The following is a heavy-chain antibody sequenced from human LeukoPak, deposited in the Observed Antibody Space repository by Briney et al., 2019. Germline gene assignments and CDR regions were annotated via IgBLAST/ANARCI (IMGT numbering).Heavy chain of an antibody. CDR1: GFTSSNYA. D-gene: IGHD2-15*01. CDR3: AKSSGDSCYSSLDY. V-gene: IGHV3-23*01. J-gene: IGHJ4*02. CDR2: ISGSAGNT. Sequence: PGGSLRLSCAASGFTSSNYAMSWVRQASGKGLEWVSGISGSAGNTYHADSVKGRFTISRDNSKNTLFLQMNSLRAEDTAIYYSAKSSGDSCYSSLDYWGQGILVTVSS.